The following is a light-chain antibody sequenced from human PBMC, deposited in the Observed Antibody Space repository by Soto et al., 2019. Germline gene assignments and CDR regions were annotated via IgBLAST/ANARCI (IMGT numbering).Light chain of an antibody. CDR2: NVN. J-gene: IGLJ1*01. CDR3: SSYSDTNIGV. CDR1: SRDIAGYDF. Sequence: QSALTQPPSASGSPGQAVTISCTGTSRDIAGYDFVSWYQVRPGEAPQLIIYNVNGRPSGVPRRFSGSKSGNTASLTVSGLQAVDEADYYCSSYSDTNIGVFGTGTKVTVL. V-gene: IGLV2-8*01.